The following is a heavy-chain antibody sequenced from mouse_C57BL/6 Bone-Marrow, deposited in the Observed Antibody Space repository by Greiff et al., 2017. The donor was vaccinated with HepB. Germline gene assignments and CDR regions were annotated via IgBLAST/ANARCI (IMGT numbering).Heavy chain of an antibody. D-gene: IGHD1-1*01. CDR1: GFTFSSYA. V-gene: IGHV5-4*01. Sequence: EVQWVESGGGLVKPGGSLKLSCAASGFTFSSYAMSWVRQTPEKRLEWVATISDGGSYTYYPDNVKGRFTISRDNAKNNLYLQMSHLKSEDTAMYYCARDPTVAYWGQGTLDTVSA. J-gene: IGHJ3*01. CDR2: ISDGGSYT. CDR3: ARDPTVAY.